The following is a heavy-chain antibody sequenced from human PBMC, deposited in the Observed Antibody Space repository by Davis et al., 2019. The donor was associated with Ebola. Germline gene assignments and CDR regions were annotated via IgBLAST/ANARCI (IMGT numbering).Heavy chain of an antibody. V-gene: IGHV4-59*01. J-gene: IGHJ2*01. D-gene: IGHD4-17*01. Sequence: GSLRLSCTVSDGSIRSSYWSWIRQPLGRGLEWIGHINYSGTSKYNPSLKSRVTISVATSENQFSLRLTSVTAADTAVYYCARIPHDFGDYYWYFDLWGRGTLVTVSS. CDR3: ARIPHDFGDYYWYFDL. CDR1: DGSIRSSY. CDR2: INYSGTS.